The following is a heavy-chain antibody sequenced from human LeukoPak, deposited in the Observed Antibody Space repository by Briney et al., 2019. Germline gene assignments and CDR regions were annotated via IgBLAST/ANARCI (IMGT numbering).Heavy chain of an antibody. J-gene: IGHJ4*02. CDR3: VKDNWDRRGWYEGY. Sequence: GGSLRLSCAASGFTFSSYSMHWARQAPGKGLEWVAVISYDEGHKYYTDSVKGRFTISRDNSKNTLYLQMNSLRGDDTAVYYCVKDNWDRRGWYEGYRGKGTLVTV. V-gene: IGHV3-30*18. CDR2: ISYDEGHK. D-gene: IGHD6-19*01. CDR1: GFTFSSYS.